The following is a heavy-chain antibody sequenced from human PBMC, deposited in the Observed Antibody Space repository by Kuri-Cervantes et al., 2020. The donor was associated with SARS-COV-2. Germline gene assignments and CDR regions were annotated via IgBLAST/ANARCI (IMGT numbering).Heavy chain of an antibody. CDR1: GFTFSSYD. D-gene: IGHD3-3*01. CDR2: IGTAGDT. CDR3: AKGGTRRLETYYDFWSGYYTFDY. Sequence: GESLKISCAACGFTFSSYDMHWVRQATGKGLEWVSAIGTAGDTYYPGSVKGQFTISRENAKNSLYLQMNSLRAEDTAVYYCAKGGTRRLETYYDFWSGYYTFDYWGQGTLVTVSS. J-gene: IGHJ4*02. V-gene: IGHV3-13*03.